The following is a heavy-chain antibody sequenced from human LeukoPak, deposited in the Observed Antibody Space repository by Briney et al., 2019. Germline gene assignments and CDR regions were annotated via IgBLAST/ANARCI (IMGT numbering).Heavy chain of an antibody. CDR2: IWYDGSTQ. J-gene: IGHJ2*01. D-gene: IGHD6-13*01. Sequence: GGSLRLSCAASGFTFSTYGMHWVRQAPDKGLEWVTVIWYDGSTQYYADSVKGRFTVSRENFKNTLYLQMNSLRAEDTAVYYCARATSPMTAAGTDWYFDLWGRGTLVTVSS. V-gene: IGHV3-33*01. CDR1: GFTFSTYG. CDR3: ARATSPMTAAGTDWYFDL.